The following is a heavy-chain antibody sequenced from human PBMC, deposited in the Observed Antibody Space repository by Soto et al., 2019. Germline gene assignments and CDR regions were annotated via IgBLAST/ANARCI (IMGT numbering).Heavy chain of an antibody. CDR3: TTDGRLPGGVYYYAMDG. CDR2: IRSRPDGGTT. V-gene: IGHV3-15*01. CDR1: GFDFNNAW. J-gene: IGHJ6*04. D-gene: IGHD1-26*01. Sequence: GGSLRLSCAASGFDFNNAWLSWLRQAPGKGLEWVGRIRSRPDGGTTDYAAPVKGRFTISRDDSKTTLYLRMNNLKPEDTAIYYCTTDGRLPGGVYYYAMDGWDRETTFTVSS.